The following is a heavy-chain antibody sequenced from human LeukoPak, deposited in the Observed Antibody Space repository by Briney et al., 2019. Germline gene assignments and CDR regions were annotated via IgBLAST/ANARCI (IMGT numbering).Heavy chain of an antibody. CDR3: AREYYDILTGHYKDY. Sequence: ASVKVSCKASGYTFTSYYMHWVRQAPGQGLEWMGIINPSGGSTSYAQKFQGRVTMTRDTSTSTVYMELSSLRSEDTAVYYCAREYYDILTGHYKDYWGQGTLVTVSS. CDR2: INPSGGST. D-gene: IGHD3-9*01. CDR1: GYTFTSYY. V-gene: IGHV1-46*01. J-gene: IGHJ4*02.